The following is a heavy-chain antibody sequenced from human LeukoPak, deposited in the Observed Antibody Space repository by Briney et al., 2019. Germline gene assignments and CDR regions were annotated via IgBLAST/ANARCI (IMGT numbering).Heavy chain of an antibody. CDR1: GFTFSSYA. D-gene: IGHD3-3*01. CDR2: ISGSGGST. CDR3: AKRGRFLEWLTNYFDY. V-gene: IGHV3-23*01. J-gene: IGHJ4*02. Sequence: GGSLGLSCAASGFTFSSYAMSWVRQAPGKGLEWVSAISGSGGSTYYADSVKGRFTISRDNSKNTLYLQMNSLRAEDTAVYYCAKRGRFLEWLTNYFDYWGQGTLVTVSS.